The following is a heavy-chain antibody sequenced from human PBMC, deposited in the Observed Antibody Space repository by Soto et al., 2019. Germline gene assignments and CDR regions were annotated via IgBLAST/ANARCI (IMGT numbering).Heavy chain of an antibody. CDR3: AKVVDYDFWSGYYSPYYFDY. CDR2: ISGSGGST. V-gene: IGHV3-23*01. J-gene: IGHJ4*02. D-gene: IGHD3-3*01. Sequence: GGSLRLSCAASGFTFSSYAMSWVRQAPGKGLEWVSAISGSGGSTYYADSVKGRFTISRDNSKNTLYLQMNSLRAEDTAVYYCAKVVDYDFWSGYYSPYYFDYWGQGTLVTVS. CDR1: GFTFSSYA.